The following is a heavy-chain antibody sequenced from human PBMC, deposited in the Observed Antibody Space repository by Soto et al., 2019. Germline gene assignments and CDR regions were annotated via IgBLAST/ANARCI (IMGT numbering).Heavy chain of an antibody. CDR3: ARDRVTGYYDRVDMDV. CDR2: IYTSGST. V-gene: IGHV4-4*07. D-gene: IGHD3-9*01. Sequence: SETLSLTCTVSGGSISSYYWSWIRQPAGKGLEWIGRIYTSGSTNYNPSLKSRVTMSVDTSKNQFSLKLSSVTAADTAVYYCARDRVTGYYDRVDMDVWGQGTTVTVSS. CDR1: GGSISSYY. J-gene: IGHJ6*02.